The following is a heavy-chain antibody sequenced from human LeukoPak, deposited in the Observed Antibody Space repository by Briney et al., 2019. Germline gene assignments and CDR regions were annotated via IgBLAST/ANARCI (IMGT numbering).Heavy chain of an antibody. J-gene: IGHJ6*03. V-gene: IGHV3-23*01. Sequence: GGSLRLSCAASGFTFSSYWMSWVRQAPGKGLEWVSAISGSGGSTYYADSVKGRFTISRDNSKNTLYLQMNSLRAEDTAVYYCAKVQYDFWSGYYNYYYYMDVWGKGTTVTVSS. CDR3: AKVQYDFWSGYYNYYYYMDV. CDR2: ISGSGGST. CDR1: GFTFSSYW. D-gene: IGHD3-3*01.